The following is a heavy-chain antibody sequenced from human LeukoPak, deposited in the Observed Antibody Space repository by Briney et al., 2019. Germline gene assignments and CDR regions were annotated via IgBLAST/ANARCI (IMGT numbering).Heavy chain of an antibody. CDR2: IYYSGST. CDR1: GGSISGDH. J-gene: IGHJ5*02. V-gene: IGHV4-59*01. Sequence: SETLSLTCTVSGGSISGDHWNWIRQPPGKGLEWIGYIYYSGSTSYNPSLKSRVTISVDTSKNQFSLKLSSVTAADTAVYYCARDLSSRFDPWGQGTLVTVSS. CDR3: ARDLSSRFDP. D-gene: IGHD6-13*01.